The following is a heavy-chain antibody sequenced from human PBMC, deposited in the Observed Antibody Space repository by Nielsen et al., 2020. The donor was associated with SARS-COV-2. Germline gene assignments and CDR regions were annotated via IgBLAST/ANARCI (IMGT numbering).Heavy chain of an antibody. CDR2: ISSSSSYI. V-gene: IGHV3-21*01. J-gene: IGHJ6*02. Sequence: GESLKISCAASGFTFRSYSMNLVRQAPGKGLEWVSSISSSSSYIYYADSVKGRFTISRDNAKNSLYLQMNSLRAEDTAVYYCAREAIAAAGYYYYGMDVWGQGTTVTVSS. CDR3: AREAIAAAGYYYYGMDV. CDR1: GFTFRSYS. D-gene: IGHD6-13*01.